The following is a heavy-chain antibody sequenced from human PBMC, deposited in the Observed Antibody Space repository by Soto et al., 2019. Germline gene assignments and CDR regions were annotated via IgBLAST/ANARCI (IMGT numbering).Heavy chain of an antibody. Sequence: SETLSLTCTVSGVSISSYYWSWIRQPPGKGLEWIGEINHSGSTNYNPSLKSRVTISVDTSKNQFSLKLSSVTAADTAVYYCARAAGTTGTTERAFDIWGQGTMVTVSS. CDR3: ARAAGTTGTTERAFDI. V-gene: IGHV4-59*12. CDR2: INHSGST. D-gene: IGHD1-1*01. J-gene: IGHJ3*02. CDR1: GVSISSYY.